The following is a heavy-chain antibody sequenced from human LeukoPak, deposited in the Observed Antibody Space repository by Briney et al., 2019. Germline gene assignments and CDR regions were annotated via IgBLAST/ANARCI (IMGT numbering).Heavy chain of an antibody. CDR1: GGAFSGYY. Sequence: ETLCLTCAVYGGAFSGYYWSWIRQPPGKGLEWIGEINYSGSTNYNPSLKSRVTISVDTSKNQLSLKLSSVTAADPTVYYCARGLDHYDYVWGSYPYYYHMDVWGKGTTVTVSS. CDR3: ARGLDHYDYVWGSYPYYYHMDV. CDR2: INYSGST. J-gene: IGHJ6*03. D-gene: IGHD3-16*02. V-gene: IGHV4-34*01.